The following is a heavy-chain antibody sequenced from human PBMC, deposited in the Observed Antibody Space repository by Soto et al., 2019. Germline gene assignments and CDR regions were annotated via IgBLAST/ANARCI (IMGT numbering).Heavy chain of an antibody. J-gene: IGHJ4*02. Sequence: PGGSLRLSCAASGFTVSRNYMNWVRQAPGKGLEWVSVIYSGGTTYYADSMKGRFTISRDNSKNTLYLQMNSLRAEDTAVYYCSTTYYNGSPAHWGQGTLVTVSS. CDR3: STTYYNGSPAH. V-gene: IGHV3-66*01. CDR2: IYSGGTT. D-gene: IGHD3-10*01. CDR1: GFTVSRNY.